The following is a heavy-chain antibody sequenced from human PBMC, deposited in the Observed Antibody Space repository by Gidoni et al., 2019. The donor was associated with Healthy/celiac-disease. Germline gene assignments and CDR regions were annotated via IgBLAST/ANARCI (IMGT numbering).Heavy chain of an antibody. V-gene: IGHV4-4*07. D-gene: IGHD3-22*01. CDR3: ARDHYDSSGYYYLYFDL. J-gene: IGHJ2*01. Sequence: QVQLQESGPGLVKPSETLSLTCTVSGGSLSSYYWSWIRQPAGKGLEWIGRIYTSGSTNYNPSLKSRVTMSVDTSKNQFSLKLSSVTAADTAVYYCARDHYDSSGYYYLYFDLWGRGTLVTVSS. CDR1: GGSLSSYY. CDR2: IYTSGST.